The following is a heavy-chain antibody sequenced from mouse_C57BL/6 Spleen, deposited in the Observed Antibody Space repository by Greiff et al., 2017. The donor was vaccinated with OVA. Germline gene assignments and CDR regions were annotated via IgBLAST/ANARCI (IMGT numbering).Heavy chain of an antibody. V-gene: IGHV1-69*01. Sequence: VQLQQPGAELVMPGASVKLSCKASGYTFTSYWMHWVKQRPGQGLEWIGEIDPSDSYTNYNQKFKGKSTLTVDKSSSTAYMQLSSLTSEDSAVYYCARSPVVATRAMDYWGQGTSVTVSS. J-gene: IGHJ4*01. D-gene: IGHD1-1*01. CDR3: ARSPVVATRAMDY. CDR1: GYTFTSYW. CDR2: IDPSDSYT.